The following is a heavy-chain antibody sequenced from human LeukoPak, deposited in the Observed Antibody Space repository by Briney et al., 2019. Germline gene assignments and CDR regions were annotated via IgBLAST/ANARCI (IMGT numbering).Heavy chain of an antibody. J-gene: IGHJ4*02. D-gene: IGHD3-3*01. CDR1: GGSISSSSYY. Sequence: SETLSLTCTVSGGSISSSSYYWGWIRQPPGKGLEWIGSIYYSGGTYYNPSLKSRLTISVDTSKNQFSLRLSSVTAADTAVYYCAVNELYYDFWSGYHDYWGQGTLVTVSP. V-gene: IGHV4-39*07. CDR2: IYYSGGT. CDR3: AVNELYYDFWSGYHDY.